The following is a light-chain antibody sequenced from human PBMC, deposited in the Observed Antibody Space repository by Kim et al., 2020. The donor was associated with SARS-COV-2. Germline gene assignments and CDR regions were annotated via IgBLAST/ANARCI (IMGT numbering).Light chain of an antibody. J-gene: IGKJ4*01. CDR1: QGIGNY. CDR3: QQYDLYPLT. V-gene: IGKV1-16*02. Sequence: DIQMNQSPSSLSASVGDRVTITCRASQGIGNYLAWIQQKPGKAPKSLIYAASSLQSGVPSKFSGSGSGTFFTLTISSLQPEDCATYYCQQYDLYPLTFGGGTKVDIK. CDR2: AAS.